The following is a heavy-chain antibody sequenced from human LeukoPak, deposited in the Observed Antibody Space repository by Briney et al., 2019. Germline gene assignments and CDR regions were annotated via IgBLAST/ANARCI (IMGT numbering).Heavy chain of an antibody. D-gene: IGHD1-26*01. CDR1: GYTFTSYG. V-gene: IGHV1-69*13. J-gene: IGHJ4*02. Sequence: ASVKVSCKASGYTFTSYGISWVRQAPGQGLEWMGGIIPIFGTANYAQKFQGRVTITADESTSTAYMELSSLRSEDTAVYYCALNVGPSDYWGQGTLVTASS. CDR3: ALNVGPSDY. CDR2: IIPIFGTA.